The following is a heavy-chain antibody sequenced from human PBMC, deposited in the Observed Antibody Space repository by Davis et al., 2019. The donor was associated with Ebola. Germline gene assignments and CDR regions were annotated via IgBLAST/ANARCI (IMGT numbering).Heavy chain of an antibody. Sequence: MPSETLSLTCSVSGGSTNTYYWNWIRQPPGKGLEWIGYIFYNGITNYHPSLKSRVTISLDTSNNRFSLNLSSVTAADTAVYYCARDKGGSYYPFDYWGQGALVTVSS. J-gene: IGHJ4*02. D-gene: IGHD1-26*01. V-gene: IGHV4-59*01. CDR2: IFYNGIT. CDR1: GGSTNTYY. CDR3: ARDKGGSYYPFDY.